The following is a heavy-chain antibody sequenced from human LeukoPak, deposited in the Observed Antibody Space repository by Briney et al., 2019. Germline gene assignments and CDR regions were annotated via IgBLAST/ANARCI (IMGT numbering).Heavy chain of an antibody. CDR3: ARSLNNWKYFRFFDY. D-gene: IGHD1-20*01. J-gene: IGHJ4*02. CDR2: IYYSGST. Sequence: PSETLSLTCTVSGGSISSHYWSWIRQPPGKGLEWIGYIYYSGSTNYNPSLKSRVTISVDTSKNQFSLKLSSVTAADTAVYYYARSLNNWKYFRFFDYWGQGTLVTVSS. CDR1: GGSISSHY. V-gene: IGHV4-59*11.